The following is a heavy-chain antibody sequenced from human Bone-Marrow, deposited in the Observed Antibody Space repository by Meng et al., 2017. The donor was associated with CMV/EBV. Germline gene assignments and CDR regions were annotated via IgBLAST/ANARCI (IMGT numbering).Heavy chain of an antibody. V-gene: IGHV3-74*01. J-gene: IGHJ4*02. D-gene: IGHD3-10*01. CDR1: GFSFSSYW. Sequence: CAASGFSFSSYWGHWVRQAAGKGLVWVSRINSDGSSTSYADSVKGRFTISRDNAKNTLYLQMNSLRAEDTAVYYCARALWFGGPFDYWGQGTLVTVSS. CDR2: INSDGSST. CDR3: ARALWFGGPFDY.